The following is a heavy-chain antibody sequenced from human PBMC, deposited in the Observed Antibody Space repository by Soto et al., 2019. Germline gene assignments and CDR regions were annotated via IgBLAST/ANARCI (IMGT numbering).Heavy chain of an antibody. Sequence: GGSLRLSCAASGFTFSSYAMKWVRQAPGKGLEWVSLIGESGTPTYYADSVKGRFTISRDNSGNTLFLEMYSLRAEDTAVYYSARYISGMRYYGMDVWGQRTTVIVSS. V-gene: IGHV3-23*01. J-gene: IGHJ6*01. CDR3: ARYISGMRYYGMDV. CDR2: IGESGTPT. CDR1: GFTFSSYA. D-gene: IGHD5-18*01.